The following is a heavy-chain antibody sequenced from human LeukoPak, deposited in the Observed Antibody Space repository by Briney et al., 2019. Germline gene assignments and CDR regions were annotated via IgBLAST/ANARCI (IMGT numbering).Heavy chain of an antibody. Sequence: PGGSLRLSCAASGFTFSSYWMHWVRHAPGKGLVWVSRINSDGRSTNYADSVKGRFTISRDKAKNTLYLQVKSLRAEDTAVYYCARGPSGWGSLDSWGQGTLVTVSS. J-gene: IGHJ4*02. CDR3: ARGPSGWGSLDS. V-gene: IGHV3-74*01. D-gene: IGHD7-27*01. CDR2: INSDGRST. CDR1: GFTFSSYW.